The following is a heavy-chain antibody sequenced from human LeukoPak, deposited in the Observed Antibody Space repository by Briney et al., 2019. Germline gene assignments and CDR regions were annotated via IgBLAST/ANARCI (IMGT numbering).Heavy chain of an antibody. V-gene: IGHV3-7*01. CDR3: AKDAVRGTAGFYYYYYGMDV. D-gene: IGHD1-14*01. CDR2: IKQDGSDK. Sequence: GGSLRLSCAASGFTFSNYWMSWVRQAPGKGLEWVANIKQDGSDKYYVDSVKGRFTISRDNAKNSLYLQMNSLRAEDTAVYYCAKDAVRGTAGFYYYYYGMDVWGQGTTVTVSS. CDR1: GFTFSNYW. J-gene: IGHJ6*02.